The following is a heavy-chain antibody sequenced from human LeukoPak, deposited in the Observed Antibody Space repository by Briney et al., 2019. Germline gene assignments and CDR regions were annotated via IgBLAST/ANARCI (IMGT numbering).Heavy chain of an antibody. D-gene: IGHD2-2*01. CDR1: GDSISSAY. CDR3: ARMPVPIHDAFDI. CDR2: LYVNGSP. Sequence: SETQSLTCTVSGDSISSAYWGWIRQSAGKGLEYIGRLYVNGSPNSNPSLKSRVTMSLDTSKNQFSLKMTSVTAADSAIYFCARMPVPIHDAFDIWGQGTAVMVSS. J-gene: IGHJ3*02. V-gene: IGHV4-4*07.